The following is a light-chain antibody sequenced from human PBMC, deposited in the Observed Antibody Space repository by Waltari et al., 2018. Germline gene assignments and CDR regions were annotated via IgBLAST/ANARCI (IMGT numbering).Light chain of an antibody. CDR1: STDLASYNL. V-gene: IGLV2-23*01. CDR2: EAT. Sequence: QSPLSQPASVSGSPGQSLTITCTGASTDLASYNLVAWYQHHPNRAPKLIIYEATKRPSGISHRFSGAKSGATASLRISGLQADDEADYYCCSYTGSSTSYGCGGGTKVTVL. J-gene: IGLJ1*01. CDR3: CSYTGSSTSYG.